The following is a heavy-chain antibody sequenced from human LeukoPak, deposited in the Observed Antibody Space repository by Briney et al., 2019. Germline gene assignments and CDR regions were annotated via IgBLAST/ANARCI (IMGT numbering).Heavy chain of an antibody. CDR1: GFTVNSNH. Sequence: GGSLRLSCEASGFTVNSNHMNWVRQAPGKGLEWVSVVYSDDTTYYADSVKGRFTISRDNSKNTLYLQMNNLRAEDTTVYYCARGGGYYAIDYWGQGTLVTVSS. J-gene: IGHJ4*02. CDR2: VYSDDTT. V-gene: IGHV3-53*01. CDR3: ARGGGYYAIDY. D-gene: IGHD1-26*01.